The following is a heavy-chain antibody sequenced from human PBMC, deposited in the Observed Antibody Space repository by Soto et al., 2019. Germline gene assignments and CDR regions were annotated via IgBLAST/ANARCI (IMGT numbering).Heavy chain of an antibody. Sequence: QVQLVQSGAEVKKPGSSVRVSCKASGGTFSSYAISWVRQAPGQGLEWMGGIIPIFGTENYAQKFQGRVTMTADESTSTADMELSSLRSEDTAVYYCARDRIAGSKYYYGMDVWGQGTTVTGSS. V-gene: IGHV1-69*01. D-gene: IGHD6-13*01. CDR2: IIPIFGTE. CDR3: ARDRIAGSKYYYGMDV. CDR1: GGTFSSYA. J-gene: IGHJ6*02.